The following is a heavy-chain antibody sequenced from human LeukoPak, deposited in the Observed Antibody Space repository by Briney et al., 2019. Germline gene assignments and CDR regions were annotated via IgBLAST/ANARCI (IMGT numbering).Heavy chain of an antibody. Sequence: PGRSLRLSCAASGFAFNTYAMNWVRQAPGKGLEWVTVISNDGSKKYYADSVEGRFTISRDNSKNTLYLQMNSLRAEDTAIYYCATARGPAWFGGVLDYWGQGILVTVSS. J-gene: IGHJ4*02. CDR3: ATARGPAWFGGVLDY. CDR2: ISNDGSKK. V-gene: IGHV3-30*04. CDR1: GFAFNTYA. D-gene: IGHD3-16*01.